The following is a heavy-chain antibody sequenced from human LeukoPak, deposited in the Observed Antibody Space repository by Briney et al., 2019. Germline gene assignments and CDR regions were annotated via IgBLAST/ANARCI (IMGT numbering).Heavy chain of an antibody. J-gene: IGHJ5*02. CDR2: IYYSGSS. CDR1: GGSISSYY. D-gene: IGHD6-19*01. V-gene: IGHV4-59*01. CDR3: ARSIAVAGLTWFDP. Sequence: PSETLSLTCTVSGGSISSYYWSWIRQPPGKGLEWIGYIYYSGSSNYKPSLKSRVTISVDTSKNQFSLKLSSVTAADTAVYYCARSIAVAGLTWFDPWGQGTLVTVSS.